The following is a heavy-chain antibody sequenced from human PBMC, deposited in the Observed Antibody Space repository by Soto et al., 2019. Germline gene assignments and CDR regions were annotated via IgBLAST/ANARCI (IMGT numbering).Heavy chain of an antibody. CDR2: ISGSGGST. Sequence: GGSLRLSCAASGFTFSSYAMSWVRQAPGKGLEWVSAISGSGGSTYYADSVKGRFTISRDNSKNTLYLQVNSLRAEDTAVYYCAKEAPYYYGSGSYFPSIDYWGQGTLVTVSS. V-gene: IGHV3-23*01. CDR1: GFTFSSYA. D-gene: IGHD3-10*01. CDR3: AKEAPYYYGSGSYFPSIDY. J-gene: IGHJ4*02.